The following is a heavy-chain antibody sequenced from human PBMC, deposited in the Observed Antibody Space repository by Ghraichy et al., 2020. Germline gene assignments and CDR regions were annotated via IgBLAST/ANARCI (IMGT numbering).Heavy chain of an antibody. D-gene: IGHD4-17*01. J-gene: IGHJ4*02. CDR2: ISSSSSTI. CDR3: ARSGVYGDDYYFDY. V-gene: IGHV3-48*01. Sequence: GGSLRLSCAASGFTFSSYSMNWVRQAPGKGLEWVSYISSSSSTIYYADSVKGRFTISRDNAKNSLYLQMNSLRAEDTAVYYCARSGVYGDDYYFDYWGQGTLVTVSS. CDR1: GFTFSSYS.